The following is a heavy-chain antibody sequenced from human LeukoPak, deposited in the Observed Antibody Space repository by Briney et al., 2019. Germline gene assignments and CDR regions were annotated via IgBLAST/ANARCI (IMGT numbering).Heavy chain of an antibody. Sequence: SETLSLTCTVSGGSISSYYWSWIRQPPGKGLEWIGYIYYSGSTNYNPSLKSRVTISIDTSKNQFSLKLSSVTAADTAVYYCARRVVLNWFDPWGQGTLVTVSS. CDR3: ARRVVLNWFDP. CDR2: IYYSGST. V-gene: IGHV4-59*08. J-gene: IGHJ5*02. D-gene: IGHD2-15*01. CDR1: GGSISSYY.